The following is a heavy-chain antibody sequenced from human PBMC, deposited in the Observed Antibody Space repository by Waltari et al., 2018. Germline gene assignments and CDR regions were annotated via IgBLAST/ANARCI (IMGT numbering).Heavy chain of an antibody. CDR2: MYHSGST. CDR3: ARGSGTTHGFDS. CDR1: GGSINRRGYS. Sequence: QLQLQESGAGLVKASQTLSLPCTVPGGSINRRGYSWSWIRQAPGKGLEWIGYMYHSGSTYYNPSLKSRVTISGDRSNTQFSLNLTSVTAADTAVYYCARGSGTTHGFDSWGQGTLVTVSS. J-gene: IGHJ4*02. D-gene: IGHD1-1*01. V-gene: IGHV4-30-2*01.